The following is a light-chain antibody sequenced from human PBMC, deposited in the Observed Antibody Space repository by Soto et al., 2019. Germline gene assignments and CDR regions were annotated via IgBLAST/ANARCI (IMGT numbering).Light chain of an antibody. V-gene: IGLV2-14*01. J-gene: IGLJ1*01. CDR2: EVS. CDR3: SSYTSSSTPYV. CDR1: SSDVGGYNY. Sequence: QSALAQPASVSVSPGPSITISCTGTSSDVGGYNYVSWYQQHPGKAPKLMIYEVSNRPSGVSNRFSGSKSGNTASLTISGLQAEDEADYYCSSYTSSSTPYVFGTGTKVTVL.